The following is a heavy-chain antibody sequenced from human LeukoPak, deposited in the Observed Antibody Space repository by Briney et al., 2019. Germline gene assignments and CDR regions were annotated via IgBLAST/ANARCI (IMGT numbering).Heavy chain of an antibody. CDR2: IYYSGST. J-gene: IGHJ4*02. CDR3: ASLPYYDYVWGSYRLDY. D-gene: IGHD3-16*02. V-gene: IGHV4-39*01. CDR1: GGSISSSSYY. Sequence: SGTLSLTCTVSGGSISSSSYYWGWIRQPPGKGLEWIGSIYYSGSTYYNPSLKSRVTISVDTSKNQFSLKLSSVTAADTAVYYCASLPYYDYVWGSYRLDYWGQGTLVTVSS.